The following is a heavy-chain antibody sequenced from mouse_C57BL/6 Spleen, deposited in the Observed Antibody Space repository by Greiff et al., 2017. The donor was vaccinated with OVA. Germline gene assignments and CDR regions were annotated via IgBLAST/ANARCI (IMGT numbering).Heavy chain of an antibody. CDR2: ISSGSSTI. J-gene: IGHJ4*01. D-gene: IGHD2-3*01. CDR1: GFTFSDYG. CDR3: ASLYDGYYYAMDY. V-gene: IGHV5-17*01. Sequence: EVQLVESGGGLVKPGGSLKLSCAASGFTFSDYGMHWVRQAPEKGLEWVAYISSGSSTIYYADTVKGRFTISRDNAKNTLFLQMTSLRSEDTAMYYCASLYDGYYYAMDYWGQGTSVTVSS.